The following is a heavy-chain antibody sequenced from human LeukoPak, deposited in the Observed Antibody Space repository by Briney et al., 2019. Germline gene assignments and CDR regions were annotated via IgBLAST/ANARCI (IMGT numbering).Heavy chain of an antibody. Sequence: GGSLRLSCAVSGFPFISNWMYWVRQAPGKGLVWVSRISSDGSSATYADSVKGRFTISRDNAKNTLYLQMNSLRAEDTAVYYCATFVGIAAGWGQGTLVTVSS. CDR2: ISSDGSSA. D-gene: IGHD6-13*01. V-gene: IGHV3-74*01. CDR3: ATFVGIAAG. CDR1: GFPFISNW. J-gene: IGHJ4*02.